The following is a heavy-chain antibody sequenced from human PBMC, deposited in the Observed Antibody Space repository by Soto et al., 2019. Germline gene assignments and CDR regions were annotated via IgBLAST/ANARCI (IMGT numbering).Heavy chain of an antibody. V-gene: IGHV3-23*01. J-gene: IGHJ4*02. Sequence: GGSLRLSCTASGLPHSSFAMMWVRQAPGKGLECVSGIYGSGGGVEYAESVKGRFTISRDNSKNTVYLQMTDLRADDTAVYYCAKDAVYNDGLWLMDHWGQGTQVTVSS. CDR1: GLPHSSFA. CDR2: IYGSGGGV. CDR3: AKDAVYNDGLWLMDH. D-gene: IGHD2-21*01.